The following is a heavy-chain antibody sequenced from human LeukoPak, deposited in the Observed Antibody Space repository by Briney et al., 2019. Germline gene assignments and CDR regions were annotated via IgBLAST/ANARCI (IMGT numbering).Heavy chain of an antibody. J-gene: IGHJ5*02. Sequence: SETLFLTCTVSGGSISSHYWSWIRQPPGKGLEWIGYIYYSGSTNYNPSLKSRVTISVDTSKNQFSLKLSSVTAADTAVYYCARSSSSLSWFDPWGQGTLVTVSS. V-gene: IGHV4-59*11. CDR2: IYYSGST. CDR3: ARSSSSLSWFDP. D-gene: IGHD6-6*01. CDR1: GGSISSHY.